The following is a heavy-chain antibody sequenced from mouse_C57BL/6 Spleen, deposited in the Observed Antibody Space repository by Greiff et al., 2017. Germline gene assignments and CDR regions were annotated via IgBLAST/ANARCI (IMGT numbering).Heavy chain of an antibody. CDR2: INYDGSST. D-gene: IGHD3-2*02. CDR1: GFTFSDYY. V-gene: IGHV5-16*01. Sequence: EVKVVESEGGLVQPGSSMKLSCTASGFTFSDYYMAWVRQVPEKGLEWVANINYDGSSTYYLDSLKSRFIISRDNAKNILYLQMSSLKSEDTATYYCARDSSGYVGGAMDYWGQGTSVTVSS. CDR3: ARDSSGYVGGAMDY. J-gene: IGHJ4*01.